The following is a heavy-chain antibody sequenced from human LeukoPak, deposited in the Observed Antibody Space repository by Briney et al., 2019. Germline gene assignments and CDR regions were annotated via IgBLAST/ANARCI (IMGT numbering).Heavy chain of an antibody. CDR3: ARNSGSGFDY. CDR1: GYTFTSYY. D-gene: IGHD2-15*01. V-gene: IGHV1-46*01. CDR2: IDPSGGST. J-gene: IGHJ4*02. Sequence: SSVKVSCKASGYTFTSYYIVWVRQAPGQGLEWMGRIDPSGGSTSYAQKFQGRVTMTRGTSTSTVYMKLSSLISEDTAVYYCARNSGSGFDYWGQGTLVTVSS.